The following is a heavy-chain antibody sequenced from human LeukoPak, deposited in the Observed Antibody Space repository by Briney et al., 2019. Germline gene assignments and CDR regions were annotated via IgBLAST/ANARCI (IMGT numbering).Heavy chain of an antibody. V-gene: IGHV3-48*01. CDR3: ARDPLEGVCSSTSCPYYFDY. J-gene: IGHJ4*02. Sequence: GGSLRLSCAASGFTFSSYSMNWVRQAPGKGLEWVSYISSSSSTIYYADSVKGRFTISRDNAKNSLYLQMNSLRAEDTAMYYCARDPLEGVCSSTSCPYYFDYWGQGTLVTVSS. CDR1: GFTFSSYS. D-gene: IGHD2-2*01. CDR2: ISSSSSTI.